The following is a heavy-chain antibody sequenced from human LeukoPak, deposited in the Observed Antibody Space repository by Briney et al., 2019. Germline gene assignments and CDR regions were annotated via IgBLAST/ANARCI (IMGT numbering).Heavy chain of an antibody. CDR1: GFTFSSYA. J-gene: IGHJ5*02. Sequence: GGSLRLSCAASGFTFSSYAMHWVRQAPGKGLEWVAVISYDESNKNYADSVKGRFTISRDNSKNTLYLQMNSLRAGDTAVYYCARDSTTSGWFISWFDPWGQGTLVTVSS. V-gene: IGHV3-30-3*01. CDR3: ARDSTTSGWFISWFDP. D-gene: IGHD6-19*01. CDR2: ISYDESNK.